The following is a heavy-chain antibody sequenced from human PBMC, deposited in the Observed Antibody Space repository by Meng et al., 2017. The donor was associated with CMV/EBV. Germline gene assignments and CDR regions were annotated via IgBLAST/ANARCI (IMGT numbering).Heavy chain of an antibody. Sequence: SQTPSLTCAISGDSVSSNSAAWNWIRQSPSRGLEWLGRTYYRSKWYNDYAVSVKSRITINPDTSKNQFSLQLNSVTPEDTAVYYCARDSPHLYYYDSSGYENDAFDIWGQGTMVTVSS. J-gene: IGHJ3*02. V-gene: IGHV6-1*01. D-gene: IGHD3-22*01. CDR1: GDSVSSNSAA. CDR2: TYYRSKWYN. CDR3: ARDSPHLYYYDSSGYENDAFDI.